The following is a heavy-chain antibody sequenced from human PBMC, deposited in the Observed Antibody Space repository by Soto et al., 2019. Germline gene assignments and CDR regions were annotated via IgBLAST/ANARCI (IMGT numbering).Heavy chain of an antibody. CDR3: AKRRGAGGHFDY. D-gene: IGHD2-15*01. V-gene: IGHV3-23*01. CDR2: VSIGGST. CDR1: GFTFSSDA. Sequence: PGGSLRLSCAASGFTFSSDAMGWVRQGPGKGLEWVAGVSIGGSTHYADSVRGRFTISRDNSKNTLSLQMNSLTAEDTAVYFCAKRRGAGGHFDYWGQGALVTVSS. J-gene: IGHJ4*02.